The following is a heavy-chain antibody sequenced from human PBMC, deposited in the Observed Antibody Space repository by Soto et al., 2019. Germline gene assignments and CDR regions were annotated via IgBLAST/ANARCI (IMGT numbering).Heavy chain of an antibody. CDR3: ARDRRDYDFWSGYPPQGWFDP. CDR2: IWYDGSNK. Sequence: VGSLRLSCAASGFTFSSYGMHWVRQAPGKGLEWVAVIWYDGSNKYYADSVKGRFTISRDNSKNTLYLQMNSLRAEDTAVYYCARDRRDYDFWSGYPPQGWFDPWGQGTLVTVSS. J-gene: IGHJ5*02. CDR1: GFTFSSYG. V-gene: IGHV3-33*01. D-gene: IGHD3-3*01.